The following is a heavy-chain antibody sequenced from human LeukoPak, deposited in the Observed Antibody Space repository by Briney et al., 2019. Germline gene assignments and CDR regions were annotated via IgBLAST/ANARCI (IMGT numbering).Heavy chain of an antibody. D-gene: IGHD4-17*01. V-gene: IGHV4-34*01. J-gene: IGHJ4*02. CDR3: AYGDYVL. CDR2: INHSGST. CDR1: GGSFSGYY. Sequence: SETLSLACAVYGGSFSGYYWSWIRQPPGKGLEWIGEINHSGSTNYNPSLKSRVTISVDTSKNQFSLKLSSMTAADTAVYYCAYGDYVLWGQGTLVTVSS.